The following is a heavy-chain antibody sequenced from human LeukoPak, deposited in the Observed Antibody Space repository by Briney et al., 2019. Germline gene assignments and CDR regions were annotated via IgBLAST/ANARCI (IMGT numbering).Heavy chain of an antibody. CDR1: GGSISSSSYY. V-gene: IGHV4-39*01. D-gene: IGHD3-22*01. CDR2: IYCSGST. CDR3: ARFADRYYYDTSGYYYFDY. J-gene: IGHJ4*02. Sequence: SETLSLTCTVSGGSISSSSYYWVWIRQPPGKGLEWIGSIYCSGSTYYNPSLKSRVTISVDTSKNQFSLKLSSVTAADTAVYYCARFADRYYYDTSGYYYFDYWGQGTLVTVSS.